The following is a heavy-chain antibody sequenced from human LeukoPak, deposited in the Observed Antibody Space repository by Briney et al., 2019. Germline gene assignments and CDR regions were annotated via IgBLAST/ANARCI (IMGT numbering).Heavy chain of an antibody. CDR1: GSAFSGYT. CDR3: ALAFSGYDRWFPEPPDQ. Sequence: SVKVSCKASGSAFSGYTITWVRQAPGQGFEWVGGIITNLASTNYAQKFQGRVTISADDSTSTAYMQLRSLTSEDTAFYYCALAFSGYDRWFPEPPDQWGQGTLVTVSS. V-gene: IGHV1-69*01. D-gene: IGHD5-12*01. CDR2: IITNLAST. J-gene: IGHJ4*02.